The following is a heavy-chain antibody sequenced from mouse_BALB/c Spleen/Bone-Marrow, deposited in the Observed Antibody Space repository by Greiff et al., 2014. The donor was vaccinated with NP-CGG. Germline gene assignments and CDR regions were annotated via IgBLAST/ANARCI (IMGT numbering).Heavy chain of an antibody. CDR1: GFTFSDFY. J-gene: IGHJ4*01. D-gene: IGHD1-1*02. V-gene: IGHV5-4*02. Sequence: EVMLVESGGGLVKPGGSLKLSCEASGFTFSDFYMFWFRQTPEKRLEWVATISNGGTYTYYPDSVKGRFTISRDNAKNNLYLQMSSLKAEDTAMYYCARSGERYGAMDYWGQGTSVTVTS. CDR2: ISNGGTYT. CDR3: ARSGERYGAMDY.